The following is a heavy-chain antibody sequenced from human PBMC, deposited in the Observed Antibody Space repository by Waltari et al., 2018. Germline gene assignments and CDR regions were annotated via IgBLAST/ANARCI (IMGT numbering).Heavy chain of an antibody. CDR1: GSSFTNYW. J-gene: IGHJ4*02. Sequence: EVQLVQSGAEVKKPGESLKISCEASGSSFTNYWIDWVRQMPGKGLEWMAIIYPGDSDTRYNPSFQGQVTISADKSISTAYLQWGSLKASDTAMYYCGRGRAVDLIDYWGQGTLVTVSS. V-gene: IGHV5-51*01. CDR3: GRGRAVDLIDY. D-gene: IGHD3-16*01. CDR2: IYPGDSDT.